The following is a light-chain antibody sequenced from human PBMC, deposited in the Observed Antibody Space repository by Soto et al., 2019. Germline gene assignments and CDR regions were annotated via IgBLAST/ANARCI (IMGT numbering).Light chain of an antibody. Sequence: DIQMTQSPSSLSASVGDRVTIICRASPTISNYLNWYQQKPGKAPKVMIYGATRLQSGVTSRFIGSGVGTDFTLTISSLQPEDCATYYCQQSYSSPFTFGPGTKVEIK. CDR2: GAT. V-gene: IGKV1-39*01. CDR1: PTISNY. CDR3: QQSYSSPFT. J-gene: IGKJ3*01.